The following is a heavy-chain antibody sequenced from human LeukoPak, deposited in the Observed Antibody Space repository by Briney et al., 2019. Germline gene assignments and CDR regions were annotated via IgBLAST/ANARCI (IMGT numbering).Heavy chain of an antibody. CDR2: IYYSGST. J-gene: IGHJ6*02. V-gene: IGHV4-59*08. Sequence: SETLSLTCTVSGGSISSYYWSWIRQPPGKGLEWIGYIYYSGSTNYNPSLKSRVTISVDTSKNQFSLKLSSVTAADTAVYYCARQSYYYYGMDVWGQGTTVTVSS. CDR1: GGSISSYY. CDR3: ARQSYYYYGMDV.